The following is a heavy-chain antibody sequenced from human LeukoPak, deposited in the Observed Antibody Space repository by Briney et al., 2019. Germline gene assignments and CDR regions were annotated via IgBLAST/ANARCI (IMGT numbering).Heavy chain of an antibody. J-gene: IGHJ2*01. CDR2: ISYDGSNK. CDR1: GFTFSSYG. Sequence: GGSLRLSCAASGFTFSSYGMHWVRQAPGKGLEWVAVISYDGSNKYYADSVKGRFTISRDNSKNTLYLQMNSLRAEDTAVYYCAKDWDYGDYGDGYFDLWGRGTLVTVSS. V-gene: IGHV3-30*18. D-gene: IGHD4-17*01. CDR3: AKDWDYGDYGDGYFDL.